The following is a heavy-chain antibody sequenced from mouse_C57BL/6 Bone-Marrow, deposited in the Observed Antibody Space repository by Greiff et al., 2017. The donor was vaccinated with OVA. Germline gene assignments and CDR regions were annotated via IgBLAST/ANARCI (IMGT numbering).Heavy chain of an antibody. J-gene: IGHJ4*01. CDR1: GYTFTDYN. V-gene: IGHV1-22*01. CDR2: INPNNGGT. D-gene: IGHD1-1*01. Sequence: VQLQQSGPELVKPGASVKMSCKASGYTFTDYNMHWVKQSHGKSLEGIGSINPNNGGTSYNQKFKGKATLTVNKSSSTAYMELRSLTSEDSAVYYCARWIYEAMDYWGQGTSVTVSS. CDR3: ARWIYEAMDY.